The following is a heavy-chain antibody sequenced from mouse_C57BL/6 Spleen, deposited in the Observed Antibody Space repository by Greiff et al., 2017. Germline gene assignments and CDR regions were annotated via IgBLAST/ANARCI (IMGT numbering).Heavy chain of an antibody. J-gene: IGHJ2*01. D-gene: IGHD1-1*01. Sequence: VQLQQPGAELVKPGASVKMSCKASGYTFTSYWITWVKQRPGQGLEWIGDIYPGSGSTNYNEKFKSKATLTVDTSSSTAYMQLSSLTSEDSAVXYCASYYYGSSYVGYWGQGTTLTVSS. CDR2: IYPGSGST. CDR1: GYTFTSYW. CDR3: ASYYYGSSYVGY. V-gene: IGHV1-55*01.